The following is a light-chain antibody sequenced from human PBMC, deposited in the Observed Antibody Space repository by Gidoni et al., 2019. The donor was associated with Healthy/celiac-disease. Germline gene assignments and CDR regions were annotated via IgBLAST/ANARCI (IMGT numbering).Light chain of an antibody. CDR1: SSNIGSNT. CDR3: AAWDDSLNGVV. J-gene: IGLJ2*01. Sequence: QSVLTQQPAASGTPGQRVTISCSGSSSNIGSNTVHWYQQLPGTAPKLLIYSNNQRPSGVPDRFSGSKSGTSASLAISGLQSEDEADYYCAAWDDSLNGVVFGGGTKLTVL. V-gene: IGLV1-44*01. CDR2: SNN.